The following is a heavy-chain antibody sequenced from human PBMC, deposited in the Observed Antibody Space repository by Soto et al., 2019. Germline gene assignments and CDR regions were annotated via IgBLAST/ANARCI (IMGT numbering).Heavy chain of an antibody. V-gene: IGHV3-33*01. CDR3: ATDRGGAAFDI. J-gene: IGHJ3*02. CDR1: GFTFSSYG. Sequence: QVQLVESGGGVVQPGTSLRLSCAATGFTFSSYGMHLVRQAAGKGLGWVAVIWHDGSQKKYADSVTGRFTLSRDNSKNTRYLQMNSLRAEDTAVYYCATDRGGAAFDIWGQGTMVTVSS. CDR2: IWHDGSQK. D-gene: IGHD2-15*01.